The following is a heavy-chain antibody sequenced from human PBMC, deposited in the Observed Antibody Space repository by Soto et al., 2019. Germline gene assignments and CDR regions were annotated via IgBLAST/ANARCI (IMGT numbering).Heavy chain of an antibody. D-gene: IGHD3-10*01. CDR2: ISNDGSKT. V-gene: IGHV3-30*14. CDR1: GLTFRGYS. Sequence: AGSLRLSCAVSGLTFRGYSVHCVRQPPGKGLEWVTFISNDGSKTYYADSVKGRLSVSRDDSTHMVCLQMSRLRSVETVLYHGARAVQLLYYLDDWGPGTRVTV. J-gene: IGHJ4*02. CDR3: ARAVQLLYYLDD.